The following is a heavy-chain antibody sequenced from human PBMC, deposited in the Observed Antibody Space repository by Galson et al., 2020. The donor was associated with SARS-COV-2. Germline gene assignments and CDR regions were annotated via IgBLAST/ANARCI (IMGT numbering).Heavy chain of an antibody. J-gene: IGHJ4*02. Sequence: GGSLRLSCAASGFTFSSYAMSWVRQAPGKGLEWVSAISGSGGSTYYADSVKGRFTISRDNSKNTLYLQMNSLRAEDTAVYYCAKGRIEGGWFGEPDLHLHFDYWGQGTLVTVSS. CDR1: GFTFSSYA. D-gene: IGHD3-10*01. V-gene: IGHV3-23*01. CDR3: AKGRIEGGWFGEPDLHLHFDY. CDR2: ISGSGGST.